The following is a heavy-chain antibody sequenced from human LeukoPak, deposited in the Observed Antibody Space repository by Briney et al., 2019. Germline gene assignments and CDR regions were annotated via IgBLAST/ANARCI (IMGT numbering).Heavy chain of an antibody. CDR2: MNPNSGNT. Sequence: ASVKVSCKASGGTFSSYAISWVRQATGQGLEWMGWMNPNSGNTGYAQKFQGRVTMTRNTSISTAYMELSSLRSEDTAVYYCARGRRDYGGKPLSYWGQGTLVTVSS. CDR1: GGTFSSYA. V-gene: IGHV1-8*02. D-gene: IGHD4-23*01. J-gene: IGHJ4*02. CDR3: ARGRRDYGGKPLSY.